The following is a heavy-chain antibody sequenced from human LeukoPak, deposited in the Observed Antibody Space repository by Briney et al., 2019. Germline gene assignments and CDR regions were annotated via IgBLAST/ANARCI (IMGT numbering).Heavy chain of an antibody. J-gene: IGHJ4*02. CDR2: IYSGGST. V-gene: IGHV3-53*01. Sequence: PGGSLRLSCAASGFTFGSNYMSWVRQAPGKGLEWVSVIYSGGSTYYSDSVKGRFTISRDNSKNTLYLQMNSLRTEDTAVYYCARDLHYWGQGTLVTVSS. CDR1: GFTFGSNY. CDR3: ARDLHY.